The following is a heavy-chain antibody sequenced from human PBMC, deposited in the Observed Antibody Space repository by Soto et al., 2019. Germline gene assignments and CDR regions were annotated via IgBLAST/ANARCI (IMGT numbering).Heavy chain of an antibody. Sequence: EVQLVESGGGLVQPGGSLKLSCAASGFTFSGFAMHWVRQASGKGLEWVGRIRSKANSYATSYAASVKGRSTISRDDSKNTAYLQMNSLKTEATAVYYCTSYDYGDYVIDYWGQGTLVTVSS. CDR1: GFTFSGFA. D-gene: IGHD4-17*01. CDR3: TSYDYGDYVIDY. J-gene: IGHJ4*02. V-gene: IGHV3-73*01. CDR2: IRSKANSYAT.